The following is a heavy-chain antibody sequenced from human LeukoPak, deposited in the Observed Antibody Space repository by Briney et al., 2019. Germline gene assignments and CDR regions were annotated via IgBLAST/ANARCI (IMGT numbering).Heavy chain of an antibody. D-gene: IGHD6-13*01. CDR2: IYPGDSDT. V-gene: IGHV5-51*01. J-gene: IGHJ4*02. Sequence: GESLQISCQGSGYIFTNYWIGWVRQMPGKGLEWMGIIYPGDSDTRYSPSFQGQVTISADKSISTAYLQWSSLKASDTAMYYCARGGRGIAAAGTRIDYWGQGTLVTVSS. CDR3: ARGGRGIAAAGTRIDY. CDR1: GYIFTNYW.